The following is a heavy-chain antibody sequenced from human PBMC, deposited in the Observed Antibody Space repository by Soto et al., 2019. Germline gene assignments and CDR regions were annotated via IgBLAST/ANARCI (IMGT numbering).Heavy chain of an antibody. CDR2: IYYSGST. CDR3: AREGYDSSGYPLGY. D-gene: IGHD3-22*01. V-gene: IGHV4-31*03. CDR1: GGSISSGGYY. Sequence: SETLSLTCTVSGGSISSGGYYWSWIRQHPGKGLEWIGYIYYSGSTYYNPSLKSRVTISVDTSKNQFSLKLSSVTAADTAVYYCAREGYDSSGYPLGYWGQGTLVTVSS. J-gene: IGHJ4*02.